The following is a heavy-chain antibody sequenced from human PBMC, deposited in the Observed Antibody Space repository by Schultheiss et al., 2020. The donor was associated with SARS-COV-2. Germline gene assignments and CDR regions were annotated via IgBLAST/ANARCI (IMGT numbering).Heavy chain of an antibody. CDR1: GFTFSSYS. Sequence: GGSLRLSCAASGFTFSSYSIHWVRQAPGKGLEWVSSITGSSSYIYYADSVKGRFTISRDNANNSLYLQMNSLRAEDTAVYYCATPGYSYGVHFDYWGQGTLVTVSS. CDR3: ATPGYSYGVHFDY. D-gene: IGHD5-18*01. CDR2: ITGSSSYI. V-gene: IGHV3-21*01. J-gene: IGHJ4*02.